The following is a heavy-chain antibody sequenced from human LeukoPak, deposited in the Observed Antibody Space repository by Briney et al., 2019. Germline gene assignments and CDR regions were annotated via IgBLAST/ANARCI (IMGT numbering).Heavy chain of an antibody. CDR1: GFTFTTSW. Sequence: GGSLRLSCAASGFTFTTSWMHWFRQAPGKGLVWVSRIESDGTSTTYADSVKGRFTISRDNAKNTLYLQMNSLRAEDTAVYYCARGQYSSTWYRGAFDVWGQGTMVSVSS. J-gene: IGHJ3*01. D-gene: IGHD6-13*01. V-gene: IGHV3-74*01. CDR3: ARGQYSSTWYRGAFDV. CDR2: IESDGTST.